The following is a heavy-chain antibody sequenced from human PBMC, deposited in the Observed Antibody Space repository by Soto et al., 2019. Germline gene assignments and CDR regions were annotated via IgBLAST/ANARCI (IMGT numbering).Heavy chain of an antibody. CDR1: GGSISTVDYW. J-gene: IGHJ4*02. CDR2: IYDGGRT. V-gene: IGHV4-30-4*01. Sequence: QVQLQESGPGLVKPSQTLSLTCTVSGGSISTVDYWWSWIRQSPDMGLEWIGHIYDGGRTYNNPSIESRVTTSVDTSKSQPSLTLSSVSAADTAVYYCARGPSGDKVDSWGQGTLVTVSS. D-gene: IGHD7-27*01. CDR3: ARGPSGDKVDS.